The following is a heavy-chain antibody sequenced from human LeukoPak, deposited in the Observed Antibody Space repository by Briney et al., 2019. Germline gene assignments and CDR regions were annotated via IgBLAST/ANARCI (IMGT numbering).Heavy chain of an antibody. CDR2: INHSGST. D-gene: IGHD2-15*01. CDR3: ARGPCCSGGSCYLDLDY. J-gene: IGHJ4*02. CDR1: GGSFSGYY. Sequence: SETLSLTCAVYGGSFSGYYWSWIRQPPGKGLEWIGEINHSGSTNYNPSLKSRVTISVDTSKNQFSLKLSSVTAADTAVYYCARGPCCSGGSCYLDLDYWGQGTLVTVSS. V-gene: IGHV4-34*01.